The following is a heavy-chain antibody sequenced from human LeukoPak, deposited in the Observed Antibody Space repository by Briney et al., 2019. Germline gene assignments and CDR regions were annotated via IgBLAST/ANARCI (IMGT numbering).Heavy chain of an antibody. CDR1: GFTFSNAW. CDR2: ISDSGDNT. Sequence: GGSLRLSCAASGFTFSNAWMSWVRQAPGKGLEWVSSISDSGDNTYYADSVKGRFIISRDNSKNTLYLQMNSLRAEDTAVYYCATHGVPIYFDFWGQGALITVSS. V-gene: IGHV3-23*01. J-gene: IGHJ4*02. CDR3: ATHGVPIYFDF. D-gene: IGHD2-8*01.